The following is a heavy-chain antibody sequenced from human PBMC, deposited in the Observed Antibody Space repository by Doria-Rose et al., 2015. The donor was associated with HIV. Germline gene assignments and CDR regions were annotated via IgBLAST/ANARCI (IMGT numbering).Heavy chain of an antibody. V-gene: IGHV2-26*01. D-gene: IGHD6-13*01. CDR3: ARIKSSRWYHKYYFDF. CDR2: IFSDDER. J-gene: IGHJ4*02. CDR1: GVSLSSPGMG. Sequence: QITLKESGPVLVKPTETLTLTCTVSGVSLSSPGMGVSWIRQPPGKALEWLANIFSDDERSCNTSLESRLAISRGTSKSQVVLTMTDMDPVDTATYYCARIKSSRWYHKYYFDFWGQGTLVIVSA.